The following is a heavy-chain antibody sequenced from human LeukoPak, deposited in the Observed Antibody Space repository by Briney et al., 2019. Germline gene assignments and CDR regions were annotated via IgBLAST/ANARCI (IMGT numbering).Heavy chain of an antibody. V-gene: IGHV3-48*04. CDR3: ARSSVGNWFDP. CDR2: ISSSSSTI. D-gene: IGHD3-10*01. J-gene: IGHJ5*02. Sequence: GGSLRLSCAASGFTFSSYSVNWVRRAPGKGLEWVSYISSSSSTIYYADSVKGRFTISRDNAKNSLYLQMNSLRAEDTAVYYCARSSVGNWFDPWGQGTLVTVSS. CDR1: GFTFSSYS.